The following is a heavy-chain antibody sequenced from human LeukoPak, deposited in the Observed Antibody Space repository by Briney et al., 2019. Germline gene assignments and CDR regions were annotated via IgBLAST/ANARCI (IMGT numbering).Heavy chain of an antibody. D-gene: IGHD3-10*01. CDR1: VWTLRRYA. CDR2: ISGSGGST. Sequence: GCSLRLPHAAWVWTLRRYAMSWVRQAPGKGLEWVSAISGSGGSTYYADSVKGRFTISRDNSKNTLYLQMNSLRAEDTAVYYCAKRYYGSGSGFGSYYFDYWGQGTLVTVPS. CDR3: AKRYYGSGSGFGSYYFDY. J-gene: IGHJ4*02. V-gene: IGHV3-23*01.